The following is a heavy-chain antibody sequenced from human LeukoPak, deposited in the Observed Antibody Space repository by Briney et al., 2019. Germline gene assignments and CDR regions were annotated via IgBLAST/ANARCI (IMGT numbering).Heavy chain of an antibody. J-gene: IGHJ4*02. CDR2: MNPNSGNT. V-gene: IGHV1-8*03. CDR1: GDTFTSYD. CDR3: ARVNGIAARMLDY. D-gene: IGHD6-6*01. Sequence: ASVKVSCKASGDTFTSYDINWVRQATGQGLEWMGWMNPNSGNTGYAQKFQGRVTITRNTSISTAYMELSSLRSEDTAVYYCARVNGIAARMLDYWGQGTLVTVSS.